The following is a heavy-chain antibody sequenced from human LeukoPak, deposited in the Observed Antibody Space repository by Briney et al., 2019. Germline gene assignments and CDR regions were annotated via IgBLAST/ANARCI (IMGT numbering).Heavy chain of an antibody. CDR2: INPNSGGT. D-gene: IGHD3-3*01. CDR3: ARDLPDPAITIFGVVADLVY. V-gene: IGHV1-2*02. Sequence: ASVKVSCKASGYTFTGYYMHWVRQAPGQGLEWMGWINPNSGGTNYAQKFQGRVTMTRDTSISTAYMELSRLRSDDAAVYYCARDLPDPAITIFGVVADLVYWGQGTLVTVSS. CDR1: GYTFTGYY. J-gene: IGHJ4*02.